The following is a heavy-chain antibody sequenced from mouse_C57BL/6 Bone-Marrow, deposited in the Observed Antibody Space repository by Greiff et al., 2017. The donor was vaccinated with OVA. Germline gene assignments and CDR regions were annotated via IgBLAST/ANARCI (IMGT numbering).Heavy chain of an antibody. CDR1: GYTFTDYY. J-gene: IGHJ2*01. D-gene: IGHD1-1*01. CDR2: IFPGSGST. V-gene: IGHV1-75*01. Sequence: QVQLQQSGPELVKPGASVKISCTASGYTFTDYYITWVKQRPGQGLEWIGWIFPGSGSTYYNAKLKGQATLTVDKTSSTTYMLRSSLTKEDSAVYVSARWSYSYGSSYGYWGQGTTLTVSS. CDR3: ARWSYSYGSSYGY.